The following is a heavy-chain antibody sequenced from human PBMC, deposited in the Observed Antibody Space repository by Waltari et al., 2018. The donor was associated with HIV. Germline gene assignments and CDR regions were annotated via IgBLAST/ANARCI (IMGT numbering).Heavy chain of an antibody. CDR2: IYSSGSA. Sequence: QLHLQASGPRLVTTSATLSPPCPVSGGFTRSSSYYWGLNRPPPGKGLEWIANIYSSGSAYYNPSLKSRVTISVDTSKNQFSLKLSSVTVADTAVYYCVRDVEWFQSWGQGTLVIVSS. CDR1: GGFTRSSSYY. V-gene: IGHV4-39*07. CDR3: VRDVEWFQS. D-gene: IGHD2-15*01. J-gene: IGHJ5*01.